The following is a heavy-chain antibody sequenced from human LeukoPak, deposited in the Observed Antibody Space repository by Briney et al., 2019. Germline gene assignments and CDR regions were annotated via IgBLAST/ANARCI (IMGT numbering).Heavy chain of an antibody. Sequence: SETLSLTCSVYGGSFSGYYWSWIRQPPGKGLEWIGEINHSGSTNCNPSLKSRVTISVDTSKNQFSLKLSSVTAADTAVYYCARSPGDWNYSFDYWGQGTLVTVSS. J-gene: IGHJ4*02. CDR2: INHSGST. CDR1: GGSFSGYY. V-gene: IGHV4-34*01. CDR3: ARSPGDWNYSFDY. D-gene: IGHD1-1*01.